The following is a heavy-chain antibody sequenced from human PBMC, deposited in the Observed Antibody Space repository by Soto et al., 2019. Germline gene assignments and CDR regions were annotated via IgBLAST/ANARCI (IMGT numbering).Heavy chain of an antibody. V-gene: IGHV3-30-3*01. CDR3: ERGPKGAGPEYYFDY. D-gene: IGHD1-26*01. J-gene: IGHJ4*02. CDR2: ISYDGSNK. CDR1: GFTFSSYA. Sequence: VGSLRLSCAVSGFTFSSYAMHWVRQAPGKGLEWVAVISYDGSNKYYADSVKGRFTISRDNSKNTLYLQMNSLRAEDTAVYYCERGPKGAGPEYYFDYWGQGTLVTVSS.